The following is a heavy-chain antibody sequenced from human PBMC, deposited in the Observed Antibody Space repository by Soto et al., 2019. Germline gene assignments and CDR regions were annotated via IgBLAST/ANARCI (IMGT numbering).Heavy chain of an antibody. CDR3: AKEFGWELQLSHPYYNSGLDV. V-gene: IGHV3-30*18. CDR1: GFTFRSYG. Sequence: GGSLSLSCAASGFTFRSYGMHWVRQAPGKGLEWVALMSFDGSNKYYADSVRGRFTISSDNSKSTLYLQMDILRPEDTAVYYCAKEFGWELQLSHPYYNSGLDVWGQGTMVTVSS. CDR2: MSFDGSNK. D-gene: IGHD3-10*01. J-gene: IGHJ6*02.